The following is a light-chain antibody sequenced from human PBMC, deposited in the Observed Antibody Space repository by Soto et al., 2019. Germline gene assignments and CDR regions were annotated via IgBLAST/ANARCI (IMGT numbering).Light chain of an antibody. CDR2: DAS. V-gene: IGKV1-5*01. Sequence: DIQMTQSPSTLSASVGDRVTITCRASQSISSWLTWYQQKPGKAPKLLIYDASSLESGVPSRFSGSGSGTXXXXXXXXXQPDDLATYYCQQYNSYPFTFGPGTKVDIK. CDR3: QQYNSYPFT. J-gene: IGKJ3*01. CDR1: QSISSW.